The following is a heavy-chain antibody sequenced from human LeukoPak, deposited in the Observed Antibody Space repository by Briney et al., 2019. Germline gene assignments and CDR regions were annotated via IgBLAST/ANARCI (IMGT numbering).Heavy chain of an antibody. CDR2: ISWNSGSI. Sequence: GRSLRLSCAASGFTFDDYAMHWVRQAPGKGLEWVSGISWNSGSIGYADSVKGRFTISRDNAKNSLYLQMNSLRAEDTALYYCAKVRGLEDDAFDIWGQGTMVTVSS. D-gene: IGHD3-10*01. J-gene: IGHJ3*02. CDR3: AKVRGLEDDAFDI. CDR1: GFTFDDYA. V-gene: IGHV3-9*01.